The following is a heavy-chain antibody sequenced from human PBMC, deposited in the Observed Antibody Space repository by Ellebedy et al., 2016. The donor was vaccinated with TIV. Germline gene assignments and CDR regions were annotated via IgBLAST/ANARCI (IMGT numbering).Heavy chain of an antibody. CDR2: IKEDGSEK. J-gene: IGHJ4*02. CDR3: ARDSEDKIRGELSYIGFDY. Sequence: GESLKISXVASGFTFSDYWMTWVRQAPGKGLEWVANIKEDGSEKYYVDSVNGRFTISRDNSKNTLYLQMNSLRAEDTAVYYCARDSEDKIRGELSYIGFDYWGQGTLVTVSS. CDR1: GFTFSDYW. D-gene: IGHD3-16*02. V-gene: IGHV3-7*01.